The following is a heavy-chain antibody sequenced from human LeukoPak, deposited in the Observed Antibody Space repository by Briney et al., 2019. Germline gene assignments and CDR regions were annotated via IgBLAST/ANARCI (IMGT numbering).Heavy chain of an antibody. Sequence: GGSLRLSCAASGFTFSSYWMHWVRQVPGKGQVWVSRIKSDGSKTNYADSVKGRLTTSRDNAKNTLYLQMNSLRVEDTAVYFCAREIGGSFDYWGQGTLVTVSS. V-gene: IGHV3-74*01. CDR2: IKSDGSKT. J-gene: IGHJ4*02. CDR1: GFTFSSYW. CDR3: AREIGGSFDY. D-gene: IGHD3-3*01.